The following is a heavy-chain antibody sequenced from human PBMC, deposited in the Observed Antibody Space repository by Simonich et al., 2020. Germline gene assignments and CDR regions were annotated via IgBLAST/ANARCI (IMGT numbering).Heavy chain of an antibody. J-gene: IGHJ6*02. CDR2: ISSSGSTI. CDR3: ARDFRLQLVEIGTYYYYGMDV. D-gene: IGHD6-6*01. V-gene: IGHV3-48*03. Sequence: EVQLVESGGGLVQPGGSLRLSCAASGFTFSSYEMNWVRQAPGKGLEWVSYISSSGSTIYYADSGKGRCTISRDNAKNSLYLQMNSLRAEDTAVYYCARDFRLQLVEIGTYYYYGMDVWGQGTTVTVSS. CDR1: GFTFSSYE.